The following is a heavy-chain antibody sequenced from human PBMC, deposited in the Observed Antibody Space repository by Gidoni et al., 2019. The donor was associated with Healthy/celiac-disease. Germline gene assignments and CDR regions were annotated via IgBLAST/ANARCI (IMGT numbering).Heavy chain of an antibody. D-gene: IGHD1-26*01. CDR3: ARDPPSGSYLAAFVI. CDR1: GGPLSSYY. J-gene: IGHJ3*02. V-gene: IGHV4-4*07. Sequence: QVQLQASGPGLVKPSETLSLTCTVAGGPLSSYYWSWNRQPAGKGLEWMGRIYTSGSTNYNPSLKSRVTMSVDTSKNQFSLKLSSVTAADTAVYYCARDPPSGSYLAAFVIWGQGTMVTVSS. CDR2: IYTSGST.